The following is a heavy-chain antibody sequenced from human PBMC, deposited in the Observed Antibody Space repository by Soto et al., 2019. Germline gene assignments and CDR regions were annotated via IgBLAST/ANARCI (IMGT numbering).Heavy chain of an antibody. D-gene: IGHD2-21*01. CDR3: ARDGEVGIGKYYFER. Sequence: QVQLVESGGGVVQPGRSLRLSCATSGFIFSSYGMHWVRQVPGKGLEWVAVIWNDGIKKNYADPVKGRFTISRDTSKNRLYLEMNGRRAEDKAVYYCARDGEVGIGKYYFERWGRGTLVTVSS. CDR2: IWNDGIKK. V-gene: IGHV3-33*01. CDR1: GFIFSSYG. J-gene: IGHJ2*01.